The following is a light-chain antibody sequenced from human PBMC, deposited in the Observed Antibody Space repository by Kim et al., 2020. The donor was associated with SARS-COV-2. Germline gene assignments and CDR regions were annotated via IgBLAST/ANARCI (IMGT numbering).Light chain of an antibody. V-gene: IGLV1-44*01. CDR3: ATWGDSQNGWV. J-gene: IGLJ3*02. Sequence: GRGGTLAGSGSSSNSGSNPVHWYQQVPGTAPNLLIHSTNQRPSGVPDRFSGSKSGTSASLAISGLQSADEADYYCATWGDSQNGWVFGGGTQLTVL. CDR1: SSNSGSNP. CDR2: STN.